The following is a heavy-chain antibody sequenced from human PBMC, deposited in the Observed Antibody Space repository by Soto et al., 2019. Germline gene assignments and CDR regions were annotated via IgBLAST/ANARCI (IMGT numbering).Heavy chain of an antibody. CDR1: GFTFSSYG. Sequence: GGSLRLSCAASGFTFSSYGMHWVRQAPGKGLEWVAVISYDGSNKYYADSVKGRFTISRDNSKNTLYLQMNSLRAEDTAVYYCAKGLKVAGTSCYYGMDVWGQGTTVTVSS. J-gene: IGHJ6*02. V-gene: IGHV3-30*18. CDR3: AKGLKVAGTSCYYGMDV. D-gene: IGHD6-19*01. CDR2: ISYDGSNK.